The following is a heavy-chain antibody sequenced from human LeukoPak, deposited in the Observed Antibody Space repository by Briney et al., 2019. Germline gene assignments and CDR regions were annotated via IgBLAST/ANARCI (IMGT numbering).Heavy chain of an antibody. CDR1: GFTLSSYA. CDR2: ISGSGGGT. D-gene: IGHD6-19*01. J-gene: IGHJ6*02. CDR3: AKYSSGMDV. V-gene: IGHV3-23*01. Sequence: PGGSLRLSCAASGFTLSSYAMSWVRQAPGKGLEWVSDISGSGGGTYYADSVKGRFTISRDNSKNTLYLQMNSLRAEDTAVYYCAKYSSGMDVWGQGTTVTVSS.